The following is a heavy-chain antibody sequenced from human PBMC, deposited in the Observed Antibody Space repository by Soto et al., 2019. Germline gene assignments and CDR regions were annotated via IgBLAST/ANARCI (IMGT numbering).Heavy chain of an antibody. J-gene: IGHJ2*01. CDR3: ASGAARWYFDL. Sequence: QVQLVQSGAEVKKPGSSVKVSCKASGGTFSSYAISWVRQAPGQGLEWMGGIIPIFGTANYAQKFRGRVTLPAGEPTSHAYLKLSSMRSEDTAGSYRASGAARWYFDLWGRGTLVTVSS. CDR2: IIPIFGTA. V-gene: IGHV1-69*12. D-gene: IGHD1-26*01. CDR1: GGTFSSYA.